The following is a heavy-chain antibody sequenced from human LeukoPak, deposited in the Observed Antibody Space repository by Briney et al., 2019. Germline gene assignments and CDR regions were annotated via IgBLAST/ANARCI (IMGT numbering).Heavy chain of an antibody. Sequence: ASVKVSCKSSGYTFSTYGLSWVRQAPGQGLEWMGWISGNSGKTHYAQKFQDRVTLTTDTSSTTAFMELRSLRSDDTAMYYCARNAGSYFEFAPWGQGTLVTVSS. CDR2: ISGNSGKT. D-gene: IGHD1-26*01. J-gene: IGHJ5*02. CDR1: GYTFSTYG. CDR3: ARNAGSYFEFAP. V-gene: IGHV1-18*01.